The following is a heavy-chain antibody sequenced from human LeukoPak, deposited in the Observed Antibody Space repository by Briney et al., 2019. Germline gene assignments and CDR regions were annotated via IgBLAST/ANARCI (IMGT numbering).Heavy chain of an antibody. CDR1: GFTFSTYG. Sequence: GGSLRLSRAASGFTFSTYGMHWVRQAPGKGLEYVSAISSNGGDTYYANSVKGRFTISRDNSKNTLYLQMGSLRAEDMAVYYCARGTYYDILTSYSLGDYWGQGTLVTVSS. V-gene: IGHV3-64*01. CDR3: ARGTYYDILTSYSLGDY. D-gene: IGHD3-9*01. J-gene: IGHJ4*02. CDR2: ISSNGGDT.